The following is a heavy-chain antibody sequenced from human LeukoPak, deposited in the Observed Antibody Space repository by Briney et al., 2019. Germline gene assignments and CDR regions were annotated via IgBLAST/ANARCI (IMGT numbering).Heavy chain of an antibody. CDR3: AKDGGGGTYSFDY. CDR2: IEHAGSQR. CDR1: GFTFSANN. J-gene: IGHJ4*02. D-gene: IGHD3-16*01. V-gene: IGHV3-30*02. Sequence: GGSLRLSCAVSGFTFSANNMHWVRQAPGKGLEWVTFIEHAGSQRFYADSVKGRFTISGDNSKNALYLHINSLRPEDTAVYYCAKDGGGGTYSFDYWGQGSLVTVSS.